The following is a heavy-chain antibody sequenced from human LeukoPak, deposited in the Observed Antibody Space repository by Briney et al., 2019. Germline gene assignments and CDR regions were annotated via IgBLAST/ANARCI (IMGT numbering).Heavy chain of an antibody. V-gene: IGHV1-69*05. J-gene: IGHJ5*02. Sequence: GASVKVSCKASGGTFSSYAISWVRQAPGQGLEWMGRIIPIFGTANYAQKFQGRVTITTDESTSTAYMELSSLRSEDTAVYYRASYLVPPSEWSDRDWFDPWGQGTLVTVSS. CDR1: GGTFSSYA. CDR3: ASYLVPPSEWSDRDWFDP. CDR2: IIPIFGTA. D-gene: IGHD3-3*01.